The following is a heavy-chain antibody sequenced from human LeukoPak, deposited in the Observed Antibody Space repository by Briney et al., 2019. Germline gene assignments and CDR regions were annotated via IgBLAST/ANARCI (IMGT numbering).Heavy chain of an antibody. Sequence: ASVTVSFKSSVYTFTNHGISWVRQAPGQGLEWMGWISTYNGNTNYAQKLQGRVTMTTDTSTSTAYMELRSLRSDDTAVYYCARSGGWAYGDYDGFIAFDIWGQGTMVTVSS. CDR2: ISTYNGNT. CDR1: VYTFTNHG. J-gene: IGHJ3*02. V-gene: IGHV1-18*01. D-gene: IGHD4-17*01. CDR3: ARSGGWAYGDYDGFIAFDI.